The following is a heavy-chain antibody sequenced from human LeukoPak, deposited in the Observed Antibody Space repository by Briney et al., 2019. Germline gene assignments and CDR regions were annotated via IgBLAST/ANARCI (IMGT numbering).Heavy chain of an antibody. Sequence: SETLSLTCTVSGGSISSSSYYWGRIRQPPGKGLEWIGSIIYSGSTYYNPSLKSRVTISVDTSKNQFSLKLNSVTAADTAVYYCVSGKYYDFWSDHYLQHIDYWGQGTLVTVSS. V-gene: IGHV4-39*07. D-gene: IGHD3-3*01. J-gene: IGHJ4*02. CDR2: IIYSGST. CDR3: VSGKYYDFWSDHYLQHIDY. CDR1: GGSISSSSYY.